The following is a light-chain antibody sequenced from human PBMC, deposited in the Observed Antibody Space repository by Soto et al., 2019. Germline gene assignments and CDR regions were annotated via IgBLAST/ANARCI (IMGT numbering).Light chain of an antibody. CDR1: SRHSIYI. CDR2: LEDSGNY. CDR3: ETWDSNPRV. Sequence: QSVLTHSSSASASLGSSVKLTCTLSSRHSIYIIAWHQQQPGKAPRYLMKLEDSGNYNKGSGVPDRFSGSSSGADRYLTISNLQSEDEADYYCETWDSNPRVFGGGTQLTVL. J-gene: IGLJ7*01. V-gene: IGLV4-60*03.